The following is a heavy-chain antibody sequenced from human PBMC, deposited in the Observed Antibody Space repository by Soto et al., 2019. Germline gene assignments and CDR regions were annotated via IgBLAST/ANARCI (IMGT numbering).Heavy chain of an antibody. CDR1: GFTFSSYA. D-gene: IGHD1-1*01. Sequence: EVQLLESGGGLVQPGGSLRLSCAASGFTFSSYAMSWVRQAPGKGLEWVSAISGSGGSTYYADSVKGRFTISRDNSKNTLHLQMNSLRAEDTAVYYCAKATTAGPYYYYGMDVWGQGTTVSVSS. CDR2: ISGSGGST. J-gene: IGHJ6*02. V-gene: IGHV3-23*01. CDR3: AKATTAGPYYYYGMDV.